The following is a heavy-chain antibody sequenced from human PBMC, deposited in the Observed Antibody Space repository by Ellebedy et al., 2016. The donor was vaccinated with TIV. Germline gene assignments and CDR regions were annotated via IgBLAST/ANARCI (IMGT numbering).Heavy chain of an antibody. CDR3: ARNFGHSGYDLLDY. CDR2: IYSSGTT. CDR1: DFTVSNNY. D-gene: IGHD5-12*01. Sequence: GESLKISCAASDFTVSNNYMSWVGQAPGKGLEWVSIIYSSGTTYYADSVKGRFTISRDNSKNTLYLQMNRLRAEDTAVYYCARNFGHSGYDLLDYWGQGTLVTVSS. V-gene: IGHV3-66*02. J-gene: IGHJ4*02.